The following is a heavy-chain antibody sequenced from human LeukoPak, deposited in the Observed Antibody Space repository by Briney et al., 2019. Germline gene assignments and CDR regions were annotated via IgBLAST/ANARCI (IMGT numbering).Heavy chain of an antibody. V-gene: IGHV3-9*01. J-gene: IGHJ5*02. Sequence: GRSLRLSCAASGLTFYDYAMHWVRQAPGKGLEWVSGISWNSGSIGYADSVKGRFTISRDNAKNSLYLQMNSLRAEDTALYYCAKAGYSSSWYSSRWFDPWGQGTLVTVSS. CDR2: ISWNSGSI. CDR3: AKAGYSSSWYSSRWFDP. CDR1: GLTFYDYA. D-gene: IGHD6-13*01.